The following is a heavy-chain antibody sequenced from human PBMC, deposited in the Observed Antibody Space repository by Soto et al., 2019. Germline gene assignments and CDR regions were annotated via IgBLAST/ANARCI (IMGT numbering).Heavy chain of an antibody. CDR3: AWGPMIVAAFDI. CDR2: IIPLFGTP. CDR1: GGTFSSYA. D-gene: IGHD3-22*01. Sequence: QVQLVQSGAEGKKPGSSVKVSCKASGGTFSSYAIRWVRQAPGQALEWMGGIIPLFGTPNYAQKFQRRVTITADESTSTAYMELSSLRSEDTAVYYCAWGPMIVAAFDIWGQGTMVTVSS. J-gene: IGHJ3*02. V-gene: IGHV1-69*12.